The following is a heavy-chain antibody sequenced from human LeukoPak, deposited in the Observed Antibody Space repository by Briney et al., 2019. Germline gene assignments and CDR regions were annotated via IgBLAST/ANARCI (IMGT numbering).Heavy chain of an antibody. CDR1: GYTFTNYG. CDR3: ARDSAGSWYGDFDY. J-gene: IGHJ4*02. Sequence: GASVKVSCKASGYTFTNYGISWVRQAPGQGLEWMGWISAYNGNTNYAQKLQGRVTMTTDTSTSTAYMELRSLRSDDTAVYYCARDSAGSWYGDFDYWGQGTLVTISS. V-gene: IGHV1-18*01. D-gene: IGHD6-13*01. CDR2: ISAYNGNT.